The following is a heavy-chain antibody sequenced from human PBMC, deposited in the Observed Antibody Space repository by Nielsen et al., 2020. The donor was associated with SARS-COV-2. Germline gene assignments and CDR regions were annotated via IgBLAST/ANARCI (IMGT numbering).Heavy chain of an antibody. CDR3: ARDRDTLRARTNWNDYAY. CDR2: ISTHSGNT. V-gene: IGHV1-18*01. J-gene: IGHJ4*02. CDR1: GYTFTSYG. D-gene: IGHD1-20*01. Sequence: ASVKVSCKASGYTFTSYGISWVRQAPGQGLEWMGWISTHSGNTNFAQKLQGRVTLTTGTSTNTVYMELRSLRSDDTAVYYCARDRDTLRARTNWNDYAYWGQGTLVTVSS.